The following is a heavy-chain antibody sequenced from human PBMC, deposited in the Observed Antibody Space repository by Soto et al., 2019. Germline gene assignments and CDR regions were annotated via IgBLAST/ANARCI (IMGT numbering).Heavy chain of an antibody. Sequence: QVQLVQSGAEVKKPGSSVKVSCKASGGTFSSYAISWVRQAPGQGLEWMGGIIPIFGTANYAQKFQGRVTITADESTSTAYMELSSLRSEDTAVYYCARGCVGWGYYGMDVWGQGTTVTVSS. V-gene: IGHV1-69*01. J-gene: IGHJ6*02. D-gene: IGHD6-19*01. CDR1: GGTFSSYA. CDR3: ARGCVGWGYYGMDV. CDR2: IIPIFGTA.